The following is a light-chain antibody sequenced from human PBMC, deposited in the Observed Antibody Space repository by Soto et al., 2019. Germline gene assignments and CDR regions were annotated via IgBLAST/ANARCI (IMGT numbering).Light chain of an antibody. CDR3: QQRSNWPLVT. CDR2: DTS. CDR1: QSVRSY. V-gene: IGKV3-11*01. Sequence: EIVLTQSPATLSLSPGERATLSCRASQSVRSYLAWYQQKPGQPPRLLIYDTSNRATGIPARFSGSGYGTDFTRTISSLDSEDFAVYYCQQRSNWPLVTFGPGTRVDIK. J-gene: IGKJ3*01.